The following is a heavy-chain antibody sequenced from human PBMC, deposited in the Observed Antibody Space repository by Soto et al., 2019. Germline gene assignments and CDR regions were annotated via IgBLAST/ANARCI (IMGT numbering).Heavy chain of an antibody. D-gene: IGHD3-3*01. Sequence: RSLPCTVSGGSFKSGSYSWSWIRQPPGKGLEWIGYVYHTGRTSYNPSLKSRVSISMDTSKNQFSLNLDSVTAADTAVYFCARDFAYFDSWGQGTLVTVSS. CDR2: VYHTGRT. CDR3: ARDFAYFDS. CDR1: GGSFKSGSYS. V-gene: IGHV4-61*01. J-gene: IGHJ4*02.